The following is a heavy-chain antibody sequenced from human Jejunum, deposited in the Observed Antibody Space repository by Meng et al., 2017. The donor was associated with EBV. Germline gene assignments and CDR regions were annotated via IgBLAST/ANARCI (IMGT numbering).Heavy chain of an antibody. Sequence: GGTLYASRSVLGLTFSGSTIHWVRQASGKGLECVGRIRSKAYSSATAYAASVKGRFTISRDDSKNTAYLQMNSLKTEDTAVYYCTRNLGYCSGGSCAWGQGTLVTVSS. CDR3: TRNLGYCSGGSCA. V-gene: IGHV3-73*01. D-gene: IGHD2-15*01. CDR1: GLTFSGST. J-gene: IGHJ5*02. CDR2: IRSKAYSSAT.